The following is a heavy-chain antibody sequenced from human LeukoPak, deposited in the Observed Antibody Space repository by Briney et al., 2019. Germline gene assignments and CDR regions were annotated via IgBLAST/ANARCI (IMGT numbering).Heavy chain of an antibody. CDR1: GFTFSSYA. CDR3: ARVGAYSSSWYGTTGYYYYMDV. J-gene: IGHJ6*03. Sequence: RSGGSLRLSCAASGFTFSSYAMSWVRQAPGKGLEWVSAISGSGGSTYYADSVKGRFTISRDNSKNTLYLQMNSLRAEDTAVYYCARVGAYSSSWYGTTGYYYYMDVWGKGTTVTISS. V-gene: IGHV3-23*01. D-gene: IGHD6-13*01. CDR2: ISGSGGST.